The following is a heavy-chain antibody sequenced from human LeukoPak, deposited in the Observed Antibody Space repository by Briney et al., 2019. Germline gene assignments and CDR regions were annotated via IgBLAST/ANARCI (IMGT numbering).Heavy chain of an antibody. Sequence: PGGSLRLSCAASGLTFSDYYMSWIRQAPGKGLEWVSYISSRGSMIYYADSVKDRFTISRDNAKNSLYLQMNSLRAEDTAVYYFACSRIRRHTRYFDYWGQGTLVTVSS. J-gene: IGHJ4*02. CDR2: ISSRGSMI. CDR1: GLTFSDYY. D-gene: IGHD2-21*01. V-gene: IGHV3-11*01. CDR3: ACSRIRRHTRYFDY.